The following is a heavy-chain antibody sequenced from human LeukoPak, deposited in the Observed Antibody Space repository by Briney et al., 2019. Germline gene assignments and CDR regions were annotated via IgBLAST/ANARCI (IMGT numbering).Heavy chain of an antibody. J-gene: IGHJ4*02. CDR3: AKAPPYYYGSGSYYTRNYFDY. CDR2: IWYDGSNK. CDR1: GFTFSSYG. Sequence: GGSLRLSCAASGFTFSSYGMHWVRQAPGKGLEWVAVIWYDGSNKYYADSVKGRFTISRDNSKNTLYLQMNSLRAEDTAVYYCAKAPPYYYGSGSYYTRNYFDYWGQGTLVTVSS. D-gene: IGHD3-10*01. V-gene: IGHV3-33*06.